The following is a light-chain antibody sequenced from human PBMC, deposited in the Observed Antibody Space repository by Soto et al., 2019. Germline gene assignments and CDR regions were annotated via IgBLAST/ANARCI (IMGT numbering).Light chain of an antibody. CDR3: QQYNDWPRT. J-gene: IGKJ1*01. CDR2: GAS. CDR1: QSVSSN. Sequence: EIVMTQSPATLSVSPGERATFSFRASQSVSSNLAWYQQKPGQAPRLLIYGASTRATGIPARFSGGGSGTEFTLTISSLQSEDFAVYYCQQYNDWPRTFGQGTKVDIK. V-gene: IGKV3-15*01.